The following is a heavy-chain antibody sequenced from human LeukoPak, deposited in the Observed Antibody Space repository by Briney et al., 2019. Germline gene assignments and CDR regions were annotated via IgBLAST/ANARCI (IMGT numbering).Heavy chain of an antibody. D-gene: IGHD4/OR15-4a*01. J-gene: IGHJ4*02. CDR3: ARRAGAYSHPYDY. Sequence: PGGSLRLSCAASGFTFSSYWMSWVRQAPGKGLEWVSSISGSGVRTYYADSVKGRFTISRDNSKNTLYLQMNSLRAEDTAVYYCARRAGAYSHPYDYWGQGTLVTVSS. V-gene: IGHV3-23*01. CDR1: GFTFSSYW. CDR2: ISGSGVRT.